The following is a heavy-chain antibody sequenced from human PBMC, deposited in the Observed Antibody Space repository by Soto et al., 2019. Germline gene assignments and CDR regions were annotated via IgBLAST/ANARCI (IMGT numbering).Heavy chain of an antibody. CDR1: GFTFSSYG. CDR2: ISYDGSNK. D-gene: IGHD6-6*01. J-gene: IGHJ6*02. Sequence: GGSLRLSCAASGFTFSSYGMHWVRQAPGKGLEWVAVISYDGSNKYYADSVKGRFTISRDNSKNTLYLQMNSLRAEDTAVYYCANGAARPNYYYGMDVWGQGTTVTVSS. CDR3: ANGAARPNYYYGMDV. V-gene: IGHV3-30*18.